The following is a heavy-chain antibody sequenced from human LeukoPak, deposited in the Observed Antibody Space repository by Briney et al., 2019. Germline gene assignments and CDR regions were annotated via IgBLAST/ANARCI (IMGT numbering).Heavy chain of an antibody. V-gene: IGHV1-2*04. CDR3: ARAMVRGVNWFDP. J-gene: IGHJ5*02. CDR1: GYTLTGYY. D-gene: IGHD3-10*01. Sequence: ASVKVSCKTSGYTLTGYYMHWVRQAPGQGLEWMGWINPDSGGTNYAQKFQGWVTMTRDTSISTAYMELSRLRSDDTAVYYCARAMVRGVNWFDPWGQGTLVTASS. CDR2: INPDSGGT.